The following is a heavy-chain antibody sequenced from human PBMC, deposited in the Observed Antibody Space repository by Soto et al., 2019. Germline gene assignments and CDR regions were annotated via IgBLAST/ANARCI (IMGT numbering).Heavy chain of an antibody. CDR3: AMLFDTSGWYLY. CDR2: IYPGDSDT. V-gene: IGHV5-51*01. CDR1: GYSLPRYW. Sequence: ESLKNSCKGSGYSLPRYWIVWVRQMPGKSLERLGLIYPGDSDTRYSPSFPGHVTISADKSITTTYLQWSSLKASDTAIYYFAMLFDTSGWYLYCGQ. D-gene: IGHD6-19*01. J-gene: IGHJ4*02.